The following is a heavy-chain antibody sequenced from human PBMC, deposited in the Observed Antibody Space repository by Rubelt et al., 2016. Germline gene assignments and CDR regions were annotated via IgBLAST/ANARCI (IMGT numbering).Heavy chain of an antibody. Sequence: LWWVAVIWYDGSNKYYADSVKGRFTISRDNSKNTLYLQMNSLRAEDTAVYYCARDSTGMDVWGQGTTVTVSS. V-gene: IGHV3-33*01. CDR3: ARDSTGMDV. D-gene: IGHD2/OR15-2a*01. J-gene: IGHJ6*02. CDR2: IWYDGSNK.